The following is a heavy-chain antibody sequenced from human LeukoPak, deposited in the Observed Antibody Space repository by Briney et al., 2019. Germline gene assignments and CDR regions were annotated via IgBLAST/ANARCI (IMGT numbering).Heavy chain of an antibody. D-gene: IGHD5-12*01. CDR2: ISYDGSTK. V-gene: IGHV3-30-3*01. CDR1: GFTFSSYA. CDR3: ARNSGYGDFDY. Sequence: GGSLRLSCAASGFTFSSYAMHWVRQAPGMGLEWVAVISYDGSTKHYVDSVKGRFTTSRDNSKNTLYLQMNSLRADDTAVYYCARNSGYGDFDYWGQGTLVTVSS. J-gene: IGHJ4*02.